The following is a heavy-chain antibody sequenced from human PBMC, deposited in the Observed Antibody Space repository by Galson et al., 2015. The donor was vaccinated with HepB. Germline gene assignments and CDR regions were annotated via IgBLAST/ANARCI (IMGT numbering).Heavy chain of an antibody. J-gene: IGHJ4*02. D-gene: IGHD3/OR15-3a*01. Sequence: SLRLSCAASGFTFSSFGMHWVRQAPGKGLEWVAVIWYDGSNKYYADSVKGRFTISRDNSKNTLYLQMNSLRAEDTAVYYCARDVGLGFLDPDYWGQGTLVTVSS. V-gene: IGHV3-33*01. CDR3: ARDVGLGFLDPDY. CDR1: GFTFSSFG. CDR2: IWYDGSNK.